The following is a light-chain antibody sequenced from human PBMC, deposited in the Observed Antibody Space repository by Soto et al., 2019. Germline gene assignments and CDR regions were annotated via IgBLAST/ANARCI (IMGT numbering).Light chain of an antibody. CDR1: QGISSA. CDR3: QQLKTYPFT. J-gene: IGKJ5*01. Sequence: AIQLTPSPSSLSASVGDRVSITCRASQGISSALAWYQHKPGKAPKILIYDASSLQSGVPSRFSGSESGTECTLTISSLQPEDFATYYCQQLKTYPFTFGQGTRLEIK. V-gene: IGKV1-13*02. CDR2: DAS.